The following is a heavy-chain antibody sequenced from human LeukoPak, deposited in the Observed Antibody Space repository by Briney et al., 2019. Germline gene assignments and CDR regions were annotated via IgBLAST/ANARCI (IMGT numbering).Heavy chain of an antibody. V-gene: IGHV3-43*01. D-gene: IGHD5-24*01. Sequence: PGGSLRLSCAASGFSFDDYTMHWVRQAPGKGLEWVSLISWDGGTTYYADSVKGRFTISRDNSKNSLYLQMNSLRTEDTALYSCAKDASGGYNRWYFDYWGQGTLVTVSS. CDR1: GFSFDDYT. J-gene: IGHJ4*02. CDR3: AKDASGGYNRWYFDY. CDR2: ISWDGGTT.